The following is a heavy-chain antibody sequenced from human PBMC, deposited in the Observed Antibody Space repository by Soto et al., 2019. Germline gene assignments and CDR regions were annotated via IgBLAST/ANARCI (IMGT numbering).Heavy chain of an antibody. CDR3: AKPRAGVGAINYFDY. Sequence: PGGSLRLSCAASGFNFSSYGMHWVRQAPGKGLEWVAVISYDGSNKYYADSVKGRFTISRDNSKNTLYLQMNSRRAEDTAVYYCAKPRAGVGAINYFDYWGQGTLVTVSS. J-gene: IGHJ4*02. D-gene: IGHD1-26*01. CDR2: ISYDGSNK. CDR1: GFNFSSYG. V-gene: IGHV3-30*18.